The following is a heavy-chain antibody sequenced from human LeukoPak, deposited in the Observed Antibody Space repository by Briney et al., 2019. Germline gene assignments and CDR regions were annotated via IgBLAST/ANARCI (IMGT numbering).Heavy chain of an antibody. J-gene: IGHJ3*02. V-gene: IGHV2-5*01. Sequence: SGPTLLNPTPTLTLTCTFSGFSLSSGAVGVGWIRQPPVGALEWLGVIYENDEKLYSSSLQNRLSITKDTSKNQVVLTMANMDPVDTATYYCAHRHRGVASDIWGQGTMVTVSS. D-gene: IGHD2-15*01. CDR3: AHRHRGVASDI. CDR2: IYENDEK. CDR1: GFSLSSGAVG.